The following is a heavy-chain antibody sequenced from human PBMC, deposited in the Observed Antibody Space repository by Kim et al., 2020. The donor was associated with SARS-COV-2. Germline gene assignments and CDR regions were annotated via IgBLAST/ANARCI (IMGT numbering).Heavy chain of an antibody. CDR3: TRGAVSGHEAFGI. D-gene: IGHD6-19*01. V-gene: IGHV3-30*03. Sequence: GGSLRLSCEASGFTLTKYGMHWVRQAPGTGLEWVAIMSYDGSVKQYGETVKGRFTISRDTSKNILFLHMDSLRPEDTAVYFCTRGAVSGHEAFGIWGQGYLVSVSS. CDR1: GFTLTKYG. CDR2: MSYDGSVK. J-gene: IGHJ4*03.